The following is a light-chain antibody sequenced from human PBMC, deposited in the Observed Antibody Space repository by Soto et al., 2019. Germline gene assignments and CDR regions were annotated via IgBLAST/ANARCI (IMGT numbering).Light chain of an antibody. CDR3: QQSYSTPT. CDR1: QSISTY. J-gene: IGKJ5*01. CDR2: VAS. V-gene: IGKV1-39*01. Sequence: MQMNQSPSAVPASVGDRVTITCRASQSISTYLNWYQQKPGKAPKVLIYVASSLQSGVPSRFSGSGSGTDFTLTISNLQPEDFATYYCQQSYSTPTFGQ.